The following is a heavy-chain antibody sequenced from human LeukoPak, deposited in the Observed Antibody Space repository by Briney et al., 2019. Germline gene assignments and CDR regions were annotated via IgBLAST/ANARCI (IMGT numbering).Heavy chain of an antibody. Sequence: SETLSLTCTVSGGSISSGSYYLSWIRQPAGKGLEWIGRIYTSGSTNYDPSLKSRVTISVDTSKNQFSLKLSSVTAADTAVHYCAREFSGGYRGDAFDIWGQGTMVTVSS. CDR3: AREFSGGYRGDAFDI. J-gene: IGHJ3*02. CDR1: GGSISSGSYY. D-gene: IGHD1-26*01. V-gene: IGHV4-61*02. CDR2: IYTSGST.